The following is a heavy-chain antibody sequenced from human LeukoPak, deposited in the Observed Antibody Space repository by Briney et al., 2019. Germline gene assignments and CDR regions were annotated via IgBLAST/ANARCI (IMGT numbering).Heavy chain of an antibody. CDR3: AKQGPGYCGSTSCYGVDY. CDR1: GYTFTSYA. D-gene: IGHD2-2*01. V-gene: IGHV7-4-1*02. J-gene: IGHJ4*02. CDR2: IDTNTGNP. Sequence: EASVKVSCKASGYTFTSYAMNWVRQAPGQGLEWMGWIDTNTGNPTYAQGFTGRFVFSLDTSVSTAYLQISSLKPEDTAVYYCAKQGPGYCGSTSCYGVDYWGQGTLVTVSS.